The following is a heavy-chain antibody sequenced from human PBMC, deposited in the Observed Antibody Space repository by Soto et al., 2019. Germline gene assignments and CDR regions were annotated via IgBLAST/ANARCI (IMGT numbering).Heavy chain of an antibody. D-gene: IGHD3-9*01. CDR2: IYYSGST. CDR1: GDSISSYY. CDR3: ARSHDIFTGYSSPHVDY. J-gene: IGHJ4*02. Sequence: QVQLQESGPGLVKPSETLSLTCTVSGDSISSYYWSWIRQPPGQGLEWIGYIYYSGSTNYNPSLRSRVTISVATHKHQSSLKLSSVTAAATAVYYCARSHDIFTGYSSPHVDYWGPGTLVTVSS. V-gene: IGHV4-59*01.